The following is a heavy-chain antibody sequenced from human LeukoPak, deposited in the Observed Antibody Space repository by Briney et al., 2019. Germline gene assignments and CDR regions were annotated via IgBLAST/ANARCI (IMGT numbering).Heavy chain of an antibody. CDR2: ISSSGSTI. V-gene: IGHV3-48*03. CDR3: AELGITMIGGV. D-gene: IGHD3-10*02. Sequence: GGSLRLSCAASGFTFSSYEMHWVRQAPGKGLEWVSYISSSGSTIYYADSVKGRFTISRDNAKNSLYLQMNSLRAEDTAVYYCAELGITMIGGVWGKRTTVTISS. J-gene: IGHJ6*04. CDR1: GFTFSSYE.